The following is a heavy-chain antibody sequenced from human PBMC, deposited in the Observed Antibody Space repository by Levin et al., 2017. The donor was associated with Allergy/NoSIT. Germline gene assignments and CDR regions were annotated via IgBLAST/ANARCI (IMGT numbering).Heavy chain of an antibody. V-gene: IGHV3-15*01. J-gene: IGHJ4*02. Sequence: PGESLKISCAASGFTFSNAWMSWVRQAPGKGLEWVGRIKSKTDGGTTDYAAPVKGRFTISRDDSKNTLYLQMNSLKTEDTAVYYCTTDSSSWYYYFDYWGQGTLVTVSS. CDR2: IKSKTDGGTT. CDR1: GFTFSNAW. CDR3: TTDSSSWYYYFDY. D-gene: IGHD6-13*01.